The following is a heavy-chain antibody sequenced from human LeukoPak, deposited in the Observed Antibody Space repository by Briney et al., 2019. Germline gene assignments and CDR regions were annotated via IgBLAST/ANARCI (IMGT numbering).Heavy chain of an antibody. V-gene: IGHV4-34*01. D-gene: IGHD5-24*01. CDR2: IKDSGSP. J-gene: IGHJ4*02. CDR3: ARYRDGYNYEWRTYYFDY. Sequence: PSETLSLTCAVYGGSFSGYSWTWIRQPPGKGLEWIGEIKDSGSPTFNPSLKSRVTMSVDTSNNQFFVRLSSLTAADTAVYYCARYRDGYNYEWRTYYFDYWGQGTLVTVSS. CDR1: GGSFSGYS.